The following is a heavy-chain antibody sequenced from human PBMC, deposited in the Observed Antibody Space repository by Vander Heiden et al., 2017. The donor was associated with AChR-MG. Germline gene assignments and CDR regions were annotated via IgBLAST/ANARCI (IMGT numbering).Heavy chain of an antibody. J-gene: IGHJ5*02. V-gene: IGHV3-66*01. CDR2: IYSRGTT. D-gene: IGHD3-16*01. Sequence: EVQLVESGGALVHPGGSLRLSCTVSGFTAANSSIGCVRQAQGKGLEWVSVIYSRGTTYYADSVKGRFTISRDNSKNTLYLQMNTARAEDTAVYYCARLRREKCFDPWGQGTPVTGSS. CDR1: GFTAANSS. CDR3: ARLRREKCFDP.